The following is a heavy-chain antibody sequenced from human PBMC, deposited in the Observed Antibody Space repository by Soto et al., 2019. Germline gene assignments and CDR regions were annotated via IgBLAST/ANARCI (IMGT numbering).Heavy chain of an antibody. CDR2: ISAYSGHT. D-gene: IGHD2-2*01. V-gene: IGHV1-18*04. CDR3: ARAIGSTSRWDY. J-gene: IGHJ4*02. CDR1: GYTFTSYG. Sequence: QGQLVQSGAEVKKPGASVKVSCKTSGYTFTSYGISWVRQAPGQGLEWMGWISAYSGHTKYAQKFQGRVTMTKDTSTTTDYMEVRSLRSYDTAVYYCARAIGSTSRWDYWGQGTLVSVSS.